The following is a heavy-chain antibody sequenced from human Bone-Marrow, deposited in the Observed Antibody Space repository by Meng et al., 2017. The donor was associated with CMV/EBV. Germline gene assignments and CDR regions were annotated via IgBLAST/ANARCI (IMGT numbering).Heavy chain of an antibody. D-gene: IGHD2-2*01. J-gene: IGHJ4*02. V-gene: IGHV3-23*01. Sequence: GESLKISCAASGFTFSNYAMSWVRQAPGKGLEWVSVISGSGGSTYYADSVKGRFTISRDNSKNTLYLQMNSLRVEDTAVYYCAKQGSGVVPTAPRRGDWGQGPRVTVSS. CDR1: GFTFSNYA. CDR2: ISGSGGST. CDR3: AKQGSGVVPTAPRRGD.